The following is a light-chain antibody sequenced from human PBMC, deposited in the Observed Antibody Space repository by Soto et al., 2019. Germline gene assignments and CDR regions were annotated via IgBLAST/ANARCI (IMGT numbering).Light chain of an antibody. CDR3: QQRSNRPT. J-gene: IGKJ4*01. V-gene: IGKV3-11*01. CDR2: DAS. CDR1: QSVSSY. Sequence: EIVLTQSPATLSLSPGDRATLSCRASQSVSSYLAWYQQKPGQAPRLLIYDASNRATGIPARFRGSGSGTDFTLTISSLAPEDFAVYYCQQRSNRPTFGGGTKVEIK.